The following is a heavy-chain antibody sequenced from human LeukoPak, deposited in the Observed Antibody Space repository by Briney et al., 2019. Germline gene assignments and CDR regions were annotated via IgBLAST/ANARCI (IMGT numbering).Heavy chain of an antibody. V-gene: IGHV3-33*01. J-gene: IGHJ4*02. D-gene: IGHD5-24*01. CDR2: IWYDGSNK. CDR3: ARDGWAITVREMGDFDY. CDR1: GFTFSSYG. Sequence: GGSLRLSCAASGFTFSSYGMHWVRQAPGKGLEWVAVIWYDGSNKYYADSVKGRFTISRDNSKNTLYLQMNSLRAEDTAVYYCARDGWAITVREMGDFDYWGQGTLVTVSS.